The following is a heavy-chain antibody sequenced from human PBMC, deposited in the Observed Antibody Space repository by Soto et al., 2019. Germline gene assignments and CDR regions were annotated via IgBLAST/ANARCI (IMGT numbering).Heavy chain of an antibody. CDR3: ARGGDTSTWYDLDY. CDR2: MNPATGNT. D-gene: IGHD6-13*01. V-gene: IGHV1-8*01. CDR1: GYTFTSFD. J-gene: IGHJ4*02. Sequence: QVQLVQSGAEVKKPGASVQVSCKASGYTFTSFDINWVRQAPGQGLEWMGWMNPATGNTGYAQKFQGRVTMTRNTSINTADMELSSLRSEDTAVYFCARGGDTSTWYDLDYWGQGALVTVSS.